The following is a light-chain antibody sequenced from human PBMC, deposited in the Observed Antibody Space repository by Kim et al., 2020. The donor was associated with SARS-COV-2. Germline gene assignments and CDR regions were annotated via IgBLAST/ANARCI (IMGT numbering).Light chain of an antibody. V-gene: IGKV4-1*01. CDR1: QSVLYTSNNKNY. CDR3: QQYYNGPWT. CDR2: WAS. Sequence: DIVMTQSPESLAVSLGERATINCKSSQSVLYTSNNKNYLAWYQQKPGQPPKLLIYWASTRESGVPDRFSGSGSGTDFTLTISSLQAEDVAVYYCQQYYNGPWTFGQGTKVDIK. J-gene: IGKJ1*01.